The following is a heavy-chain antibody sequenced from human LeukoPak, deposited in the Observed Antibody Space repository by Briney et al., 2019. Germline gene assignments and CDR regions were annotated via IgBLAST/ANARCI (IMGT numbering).Heavy chain of an antibody. CDR1: GYSFTNNW. J-gene: IGHJ5*02. V-gene: IGHV5-51*01. D-gene: IGHD2-15*01. Sequence: GASLKISCKGSGYSFTNNWIGWVRQMPGKGLEWMGITYPGDFNTRYSPSFQGQVTISADKSISSAYLQWSSLKASDTAMYYCVRSPACSSGTCYPNWFDPWGQGTLVTVSS. CDR2: TYPGDFNT. CDR3: VRSPACSSGTCYPNWFDP.